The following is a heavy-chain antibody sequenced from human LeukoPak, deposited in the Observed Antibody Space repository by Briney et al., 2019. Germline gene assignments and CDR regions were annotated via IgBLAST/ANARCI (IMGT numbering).Heavy chain of an antibody. V-gene: IGHV4-34*01. D-gene: IGHD1-26*01. Sequence: PSETLSLTCAVYGGSFSGYYWRWIWIRQPPGEGLESIGEINHSGSTYYNPSLKSRVTISVDTSKNQFSLELSSVTAADTAVYYCAKKGDTGNYDIWGQGAMVTVSS. J-gene: IGHJ3*02. CDR1: GGSFSGYY. CDR2: INHSGST. CDR3: AKKGDTGNYDI.